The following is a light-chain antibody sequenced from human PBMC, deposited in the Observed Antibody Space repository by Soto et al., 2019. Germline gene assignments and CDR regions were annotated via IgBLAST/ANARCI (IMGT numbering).Light chain of an antibody. J-gene: IGKJ1*01. V-gene: IGKV3-15*01. Sequence: EILMTQSPATLSVSPGERVTLSCRASQSVSSYLAWYQQKPGQPPRLLIYGASTRATGIPARFSGSGSGTEFTLTIGSLQSEDFAVYYCQQYNNWPRTLGQGTKVDIK. CDR3: QQYNNWPRT. CDR1: QSVSSY. CDR2: GAS.